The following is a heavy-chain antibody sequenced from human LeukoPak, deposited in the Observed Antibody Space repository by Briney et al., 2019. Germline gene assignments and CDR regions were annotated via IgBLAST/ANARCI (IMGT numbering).Heavy chain of an antibody. CDR1: GFTVSSNY. CDR2: IYSGGST. J-gene: IGHJ3*02. V-gene: IGHV3-53*01. CDR3: ARLPNGDYDAFDI. D-gene: IGHD4-17*01. Sequence: GGSLRLSCAASGFTVSSNYMSWVRQAPGKGLEWVSVIYSGGSTYYADSVKGRFTISRDNSKNTLYLQMNSLRAEDTAVYYCARLPNGDYDAFDIWGQGTMVTVSS.